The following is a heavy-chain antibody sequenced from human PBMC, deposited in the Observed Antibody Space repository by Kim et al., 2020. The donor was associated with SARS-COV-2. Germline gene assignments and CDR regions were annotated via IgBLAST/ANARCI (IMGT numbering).Heavy chain of an antibody. Sequence: SQTLSLTCAISGDSVSSNSAAWNWIRQSPSRGLEWLGRTYYRSKWYNDYAVSVKSRITINPDTSKNQFSLQLNSVTPEDTAVYYCARDGYSSSWYGWNWFDPWGQGTLVTVSS. CDR2: TYYRSKWYN. CDR3: ARDGYSSSWYGWNWFDP. D-gene: IGHD6-13*01. CDR1: GDSVSSNSAA. J-gene: IGHJ5*02. V-gene: IGHV6-1*01.